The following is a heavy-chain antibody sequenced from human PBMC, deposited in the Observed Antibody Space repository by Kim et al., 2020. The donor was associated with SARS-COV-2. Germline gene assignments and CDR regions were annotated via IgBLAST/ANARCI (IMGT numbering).Heavy chain of an antibody. J-gene: IGHJ4*02. CDR3: ARGVAAAGYYFDY. D-gene: IGHD6-13*01. V-gene: IGHV3-33*01. Sequence: YADSGKGRFTISRDNSKNTRYLQMNSLRAEDTALYYCARGVAAAGYYFDYWGQGTLVTISS.